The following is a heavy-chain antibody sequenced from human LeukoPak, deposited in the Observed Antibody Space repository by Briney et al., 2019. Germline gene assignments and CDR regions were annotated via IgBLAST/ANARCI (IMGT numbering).Heavy chain of an antibody. Sequence: PSETLSLTCTVSGGSISSGDYYWSWIRQPPGKGLEWIGYIYYSGSTYYNPSLKSRVTISVDTSKNQFSLKLRSVTAADTAVYYCARDPKPTIFGVASFDYWGQGTLVTVSS. J-gene: IGHJ4*02. CDR3: ARDPKPTIFGVASFDY. V-gene: IGHV4-30-4*08. CDR2: IYYSGST. CDR1: GGSISSGDYY. D-gene: IGHD3-3*01.